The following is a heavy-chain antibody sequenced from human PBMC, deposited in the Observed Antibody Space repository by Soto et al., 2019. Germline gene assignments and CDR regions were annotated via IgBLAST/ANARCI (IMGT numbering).Heavy chain of an antibody. CDR2: IIPIFGTA. V-gene: IGHV1-69*13. CDR3: ARYKDAQSGSYYAVFDY. D-gene: IGHD1-26*01. CDR1: GGTFSSYA. J-gene: IGHJ4*02. Sequence: ASVKVSCKASGGTFSSYAISWVRQAPGQGLEWMGGIIPIFGTANYAQKFQGRVTITADESTSTAYMELSSLRSEDTAVYYCARYKDAQSGSYYAVFDYWGQGTLVTVSS.